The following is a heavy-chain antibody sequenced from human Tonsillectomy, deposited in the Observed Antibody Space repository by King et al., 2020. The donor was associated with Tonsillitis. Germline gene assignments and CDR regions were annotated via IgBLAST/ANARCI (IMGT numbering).Heavy chain of an antibody. Sequence: QLVQSGAEFQKPGQSLTISCTGSGYNFRAYWIGWVRQLPGKCLEWMWIMSPGYSDTRYSPSFQGQVTISADKSINTAFLQWNGLQASDTAMYYCARASIRVNYFDSWGQGTLVTVSS. CDR2: MSPGYSDT. J-gene: IGHJ4*02. CDR3: ARASIRVNYFDS. V-gene: IGHV5-51*03. CDR1: GYNFRAYW. D-gene: IGHD5-12*01.